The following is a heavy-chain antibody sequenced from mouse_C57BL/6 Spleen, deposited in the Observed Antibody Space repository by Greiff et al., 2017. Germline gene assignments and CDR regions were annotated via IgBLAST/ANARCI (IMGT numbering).Heavy chain of an antibody. V-gene: IGHV14-3*01. CDR3: AADSTWDWYFGV. CDR1: GFNIKNTY. CDR2: FDPANGIT. D-gene: IGHD4-1*01. J-gene: IGHJ1*03. Sequence: VQLQQSVAELVRPGASVKLSCTASGFNIKNTYMHWVKQRPEQGLEWIGKFDPANGITKYPPKFQGKAPITADTSSNTAYLQLSSLTSEDTAIHYCAADSTWDWYFGVWGTGTTITVTS.